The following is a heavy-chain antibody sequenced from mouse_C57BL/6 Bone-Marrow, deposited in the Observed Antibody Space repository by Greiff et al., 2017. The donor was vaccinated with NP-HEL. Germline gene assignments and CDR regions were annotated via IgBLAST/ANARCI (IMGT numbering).Heavy chain of an antibody. CDR1: GYTFTDYY. D-gene: IGHD3-3*01. J-gene: IGHJ4*01. Sequence: EVQLQQSGPELVKPGASVKISCKASGYTFTDYYMNWVKQSHGKSLEWIGDINPNNGGTSYNQKFKGKATLTVDKSSSTAYMELRSLTSEDSAVYYCARSHRLRGYYYAMDYWGQGTSVTVSS. V-gene: IGHV1-26*01. CDR2: INPNNGGT. CDR3: ARSHRLRGYYYAMDY.